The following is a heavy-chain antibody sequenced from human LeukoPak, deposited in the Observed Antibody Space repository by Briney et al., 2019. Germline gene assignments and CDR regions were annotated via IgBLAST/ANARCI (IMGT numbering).Heavy chain of an antibody. CDR1: GGSFSGYY. CDR2: INHSGST. Sequence: SETLSLTCAVYGGSFSGYYWSWIRQPPGKGLEWIGEINHSGSTNYNPSLKSRVTISVDTSKNQFSLKLSSVTAADTAVYYCARGSTSCYDYWGQGTLVTVSS. D-gene: IGHD2-2*01. CDR3: ARGSTSCYDY. V-gene: IGHV4-34*01. J-gene: IGHJ4*02.